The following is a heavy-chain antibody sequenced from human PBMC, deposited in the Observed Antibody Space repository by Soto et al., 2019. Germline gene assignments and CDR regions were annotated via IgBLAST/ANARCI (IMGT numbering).Heavy chain of an antibody. Sequence: PGGSLRLSCAASGFTFSSYWMSWVRQAPGKGLEWVANIKQDGSEKYYVDSVKGRFTISRDNAKNSLYLQMNSLRAEDTAVYYCARDASXVVVVAATPSAEYGMDVWGQGTTVTVSS. CDR2: IKQDGSEK. D-gene: IGHD2-15*01. CDR1: GFTFSSYW. J-gene: IGHJ6*02. CDR3: ARDASXVVVVAATPSAEYGMDV. V-gene: IGHV3-7*03.